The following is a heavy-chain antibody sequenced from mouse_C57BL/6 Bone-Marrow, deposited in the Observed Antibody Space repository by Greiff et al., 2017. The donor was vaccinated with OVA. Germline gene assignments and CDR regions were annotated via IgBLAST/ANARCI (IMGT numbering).Heavy chain of an antibody. V-gene: IGHV14-3*01. D-gene: IGHD1-1*01. CDR2: IDPANGNT. J-gene: IGHJ1*03. CDR3: ARFGYYGSSPYWYFDV. CDR1: GFNIKNTY. Sequence: VQLKQSVAELVRPGASVKLSCTASGFNIKNTYMHWVKQRPEQGLEWIGRIDPANGNTKYAPKFQGKATITADTSSNTAYLQLSSLTSEDTAIYYCARFGYYGSSPYWYFDVWGTGTTVTVSS.